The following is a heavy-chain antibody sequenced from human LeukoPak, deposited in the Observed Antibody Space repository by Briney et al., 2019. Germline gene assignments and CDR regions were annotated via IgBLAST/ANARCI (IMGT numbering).Heavy chain of an antibody. CDR1: GFTFNTYA. CDR2: ISWNSGSI. V-gene: IGHV3-9*01. CDR3: AKGGDGANKSPFDY. Sequence: PGRSLRLSCAASGFTFNTYALHWVRQAPGKGLEWVTGISWNSGSIGYADSVKGRFTISRDNAKNSLYLQMNSLRSEDTALYYCAKGGDGANKSPFDYWAREPWSPSPQ. J-gene: IGHJ4*02. D-gene: IGHD5-24*01.